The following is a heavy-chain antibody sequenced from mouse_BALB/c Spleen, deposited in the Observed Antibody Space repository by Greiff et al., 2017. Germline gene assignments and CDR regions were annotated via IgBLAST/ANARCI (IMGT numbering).Heavy chain of an antibody. J-gene: IGHJ2*01. Sequence: VKLMESGPGLLAPSQSLSITCTVSGFSLTSYGVHWVRQPPGKGLEWLGVIWAGGSTNYNSALMSRLSISKDNSKSQVFLKMNSLQTDDTAMYYCARYYYGSSYFDYWGQGTTLTVSS. CDR1: GFSLTSYG. CDR2: IWAGGST. V-gene: IGHV2-9*02. D-gene: IGHD1-1*01. CDR3: ARYYYGSSYFDY.